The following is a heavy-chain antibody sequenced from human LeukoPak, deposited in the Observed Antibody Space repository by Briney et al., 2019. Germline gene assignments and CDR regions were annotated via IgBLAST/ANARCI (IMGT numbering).Heavy chain of an antibody. CDR1: GFIFITDW. D-gene: IGHD3-3*01. V-gene: IGHV3-7*01. Sequence: GGSLRLSCAPPGFIFITDWMSGGRQAPGKGLEWVANIKQDGSEKYYVDSVKGRFTICRDNAKNSLYLKMNSLRAEDTAVYYCARSLWSGYYTDDAFDIWGQGTMVTVSS. CDR3: ARSLWSGYYTDDAFDI. CDR2: IKQDGSEK. J-gene: IGHJ3*02.